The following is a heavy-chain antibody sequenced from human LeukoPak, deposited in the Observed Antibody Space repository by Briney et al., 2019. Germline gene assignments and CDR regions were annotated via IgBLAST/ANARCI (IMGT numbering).Heavy chain of an antibody. CDR3: AKGSGYDTDFDY. D-gene: IGHD3-9*01. CDR1: GFTFSTYV. J-gene: IGHJ4*02. Sequence: GGSLRLSCAGSGFTFSTYVMSWVRQPPGKGLEWVSGISGSGDNTYYADSVKGRFTISRDNSKNTLHLQMNNLRAEDTAVYYCAKGSGYDTDFDYWGQGTLATVSS. CDR2: ISGSGDNT. V-gene: IGHV3-23*01.